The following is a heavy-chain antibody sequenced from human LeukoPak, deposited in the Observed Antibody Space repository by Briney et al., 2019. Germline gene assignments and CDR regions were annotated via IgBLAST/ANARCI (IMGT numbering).Heavy chain of an antibody. Sequence: PGGSLRLSCAASGFTFSSYWMSWVRQAPGKGLVWVSRINADGSSTSYADSVKGRFIISRDNAKNTLGLQINSLRVEDTAVYYCARDRPLYYSGSYSAFDIWGQGTMVTVSS. CDR1: GFTFSSYW. D-gene: IGHD1-26*01. V-gene: IGHV3-74*01. J-gene: IGHJ3*02. CDR2: INADGSST. CDR3: ARDRPLYYSGSYSAFDI.